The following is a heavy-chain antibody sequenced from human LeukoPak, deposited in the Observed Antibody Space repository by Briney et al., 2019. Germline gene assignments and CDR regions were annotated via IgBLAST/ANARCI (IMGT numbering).Heavy chain of an antibody. J-gene: IGHJ4*02. D-gene: IGHD1-26*01. CDR2: IYTSGST. V-gene: IGHV4-4*07. CDR3: AAFLCGTYWYFDY. Sequence: PSETLSLTCIVCGDSISCYYWSWIRQPAEKGLEWIGHIYTSGSTNYYTSGSTDYNPSLKSRVTISLDRSKNQFSLKLSSVTAADTAVNYCAAFLCGTYWYFDYWGQGALVTVSS. CDR1: GDSISCYY.